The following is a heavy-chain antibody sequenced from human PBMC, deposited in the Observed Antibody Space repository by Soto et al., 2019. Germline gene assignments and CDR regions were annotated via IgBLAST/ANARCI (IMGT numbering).Heavy chain of an antibody. CDR1: GGSISSGNYY. Sequence: PSETLSLTCTVSGGSISSGNYYWSWIRQPPGKGLEWIGFISYSGSAYYNPSLKSRVTISVETSKNQFSLNLSFVTAADTAVYYCATMGTPATGLYYFDYWGQGTLVTVSS. D-gene: IGHD2-15*01. CDR3: ATMGTPATGLYYFDY. J-gene: IGHJ4*02. CDR2: ISYSGSA. V-gene: IGHV4-30-4*01.